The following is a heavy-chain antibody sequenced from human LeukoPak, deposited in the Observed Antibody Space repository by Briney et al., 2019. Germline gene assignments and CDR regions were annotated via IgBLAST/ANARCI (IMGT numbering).Heavy chain of an antibody. D-gene: IGHD4-17*01. Sequence: SETLSLTCTVSGGSISSYYWSWIRRPPGKGLEWIGYIYYSGSTNYNPSLKSRVTISVDTSKNQFSLKLSSVTAADTAVYYCARGGYGDYGEWNWFDPWGQGTLVTVSS. V-gene: IGHV4-59*08. CDR1: GGSISSYY. CDR3: ARGGYGDYGEWNWFDP. CDR2: IYYSGST. J-gene: IGHJ5*02.